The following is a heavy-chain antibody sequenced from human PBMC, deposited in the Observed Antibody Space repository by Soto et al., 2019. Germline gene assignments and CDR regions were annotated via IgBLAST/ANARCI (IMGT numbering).Heavy chain of an antibody. CDR1: GGSISSGDYY. D-gene: IGHD2-21*02. Sequence: QVQLQESGPGLVKPSQTLSLTCTVSGGSISSGDYYWSWVRQHPGKGLEWIGYRSYSGSTYNNPSLKSRVTIVVDTSRNQFSLRLSSVTAADTAVYYCAREGGLAYCGGDCLYNWFDPWGQGTLVTVSS. CDR2: RSYSGST. CDR3: AREGGLAYCGGDCLYNWFDP. V-gene: IGHV4-31*03. J-gene: IGHJ5*02.